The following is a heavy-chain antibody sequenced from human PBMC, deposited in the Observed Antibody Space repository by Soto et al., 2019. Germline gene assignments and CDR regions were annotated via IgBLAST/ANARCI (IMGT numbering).Heavy chain of an antibody. V-gene: IGHV4-39*01. CDR1: GGSISSSAYY. J-gene: IGHJ3*02. CDR2: IYYTGST. CDR3: ANPTARAVAVKGDAFDI. Sequence: SETLSLTCTVSGGSISSSAYYWVWIRQPPGKGLEWIGSIYYTGSTDYNPSLRSRVTISVDTSKNQFSLKLSSVTAADTAVYYCANPTARAVAVKGDAFDIWGQGTMVTVSS. D-gene: IGHD6-19*01.